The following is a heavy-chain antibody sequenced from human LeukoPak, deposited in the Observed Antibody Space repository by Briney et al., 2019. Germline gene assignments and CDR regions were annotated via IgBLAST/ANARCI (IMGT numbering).Heavy chain of an antibody. D-gene: IGHD3-10*01. J-gene: IGHJ4*02. CDR3: EKDQPQVRGVIDY. CDR1: GFTFSSYG. V-gene: IGHV3-30*02. CDR2: IRYDGSNK. Sequence: GGSLRLSCAASGFTFSSYGMDWVRQAPGKGLEWVAFIRYDGSNKYYADSVKGRFTISRDNSKNTLYLQMNSLRAEDTAVYYCEKDQPQVRGVIDYWGQGTLVTVSS.